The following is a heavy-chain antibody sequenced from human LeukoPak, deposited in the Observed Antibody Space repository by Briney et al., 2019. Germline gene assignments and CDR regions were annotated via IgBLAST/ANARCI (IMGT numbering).Heavy chain of an antibody. V-gene: IGHV3-7*01. CDR1: GFTFSDYW. J-gene: IGHJ4*02. Sequence: GGSLRLYCAASGFTFSDYWMSWGRQAPGKGLEWVANIKQDESEKYYVDSVKGRFTISRDNAKNSLYLQMNSLRAEDTAVYYCGRDRGRVGATITWGQGTLVIVSS. D-gene: IGHD1-26*01. CDR3: GRDRGRVGATIT. CDR2: IKQDESEK.